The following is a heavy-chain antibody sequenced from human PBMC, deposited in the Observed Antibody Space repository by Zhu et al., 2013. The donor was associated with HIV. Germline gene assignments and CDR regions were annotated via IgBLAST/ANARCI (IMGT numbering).Heavy chain of an antibody. CDR3: ARDNGGNSGFDY. D-gene: IGHD2-21*02. V-gene: IGHV1-69*06. CDR1: GYSFTSND. J-gene: IGHJ4*02. CDR2: IIPIFGTA. Sequence: QVRLVQSGAEVKKPGASVKVSCKAFGYSFTSNDINWVRQAPGQGLEWMGGIIPIFGTANYAQKFQGRVTITADKSTSTAYMELSSLRSEDTAVYYCARDNGGNSGFDYWGQGTLVTVSS.